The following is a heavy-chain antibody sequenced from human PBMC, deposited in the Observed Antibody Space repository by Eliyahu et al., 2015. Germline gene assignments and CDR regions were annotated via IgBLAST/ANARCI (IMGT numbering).Heavy chain of an antibody. J-gene: IGHJ5*02. Sequence: QVQLVQSGAEVKRPGTSVKVSCATSGXFFTDYYLHWVRQAPAQGLEWLGWINXSSGETDYARKFRGRLTLTTDTSMDTAYMELNRLMSDDTAIYYCARRTQGQMGWYDPWGQGTLITVSS. CDR1: GXFFTDYY. V-gene: IGHV1-2*02. CDR3: ARRTQGQMGWYDP. D-gene: IGHD5-24*01. CDR2: INXSSGET.